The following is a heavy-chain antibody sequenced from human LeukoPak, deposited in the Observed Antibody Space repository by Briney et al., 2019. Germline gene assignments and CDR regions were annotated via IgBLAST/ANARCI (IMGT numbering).Heavy chain of an antibody. D-gene: IGHD5-12*01. CDR3: ANSGYVPYFDY. J-gene: IGHJ4*02. CDR1: GFTFSSYA. Sequence: GGSLRLSCEASGFTFSSYAMSWVRQAPGKGLEWVSAISGSGGSTYYADSVKGRFTISRDNSKNTLYLQMNSLRAEDTAVYYCANSGYVPYFDYWGQGTLVTVSS. CDR2: ISGSGGST. V-gene: IGHV3-23*01.